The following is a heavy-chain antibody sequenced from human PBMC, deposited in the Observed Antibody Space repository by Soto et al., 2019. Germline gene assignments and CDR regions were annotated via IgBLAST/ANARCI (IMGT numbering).Heavy chain of an antibody. CDR1: GGSIDRSNYY. CDR3: ARHFVAVVIKGWGY. D-gene: IGHD3-10*01. Sequence: SENLSLTCNVSGGSIDRSNYYWDWLRQPPGKGLEWIGTTYYNGNAYYNPSLRSRVSMSVDTSKNQFSLKLISVTAADTAVYYCARHFVAVVIKGWGYWGQGKLVTVSS. CDR2: TYYNGNA. V-gene: IGHV4-39*01. J-gene: IGHJ4*02.